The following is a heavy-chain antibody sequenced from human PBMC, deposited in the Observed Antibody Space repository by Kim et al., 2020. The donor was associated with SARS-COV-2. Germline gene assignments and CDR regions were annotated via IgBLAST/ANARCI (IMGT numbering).Heavy chain of an antibody. V-gene: IGHV3-23*01. CDR3: AKPYGGSGAYNY. D-gene: IGHD3-16*01. CDR2: ISAAGDTT. CDR1: VFPLDSFA. J-gene: IGHJ4*02. Sequence: GGSLRLSCAAPVFPLDSFAMAWVRQAPGKGLEWVSGISAAGDTTYYADSVRGRFTISRGNSKNTLYLQMNSLRAEDTALYYCAKPYGGSGAYNYWGLGTLVTVS.